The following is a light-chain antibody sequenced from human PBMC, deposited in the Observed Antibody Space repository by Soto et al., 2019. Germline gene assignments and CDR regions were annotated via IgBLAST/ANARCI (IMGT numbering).Light chain of an antibody. CDR3: QQRSSWPWT. J-gene: IGKJ1*01. CDR1: QSVRSS. CDR2: DAS. V-gene: IGKV3-11*01. Sequence: EILLTQSPATLSLSPGERATLSCRASQSVRSSLAWYQQKPGQAPRLLIYDASTRAPGIPGRFSGSGSGTDFTLTISNLGPEDFAVYYCQQRSSWPWTFGQGAKVEI.